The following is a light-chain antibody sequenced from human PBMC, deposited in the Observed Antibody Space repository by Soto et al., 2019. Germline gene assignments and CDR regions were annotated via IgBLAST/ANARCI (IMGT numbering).Light chain of an antibody. Sequence: QSALTQPASVSGSPGQSITISCTGTSSDVGGYNYVSWYQQHPGKAPKLIIYNVYDRPSGISYRFSGSKSGNTASLTISGLQGEDEADYYCSSYTISRTYVFGTGTKLTVL. J-gene: IGLJ1*01. CDR1: SSDVGGYNY. CDR3: SSYTISRTYV. V-gene: IGLV2-14*03. CDR2: NVY.